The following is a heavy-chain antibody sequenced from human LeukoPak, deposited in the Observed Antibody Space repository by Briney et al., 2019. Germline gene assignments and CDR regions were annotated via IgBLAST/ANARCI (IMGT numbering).Heavy chain of an antibody. CDR2: IYYSGST. J-gene: IGHJ2*01. CDR3: ARGGENSSSGYSNGYFDL. Sequence: SETLSLTCTVSGGSISSGDYYWSWIRQPPGKGLEWIGYIYYSGSTYYNPSLKSRVTISVDTSKNQFSLKLSSVTAADTAVYYGARGGENSSSGYSNGYFDLWGRATLVTVSS. D-gene: IGHD6-13*01. V-gene: IGHV4-30-4*01. CDR1: GGSISSGDYY.